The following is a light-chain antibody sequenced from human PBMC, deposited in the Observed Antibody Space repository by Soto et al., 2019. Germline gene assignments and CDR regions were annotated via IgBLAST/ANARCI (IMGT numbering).Light chain of an antibody. J-gene: IGKJ4*01. CDR2: WAS. CDR3: QQYYSTPLT. V-gene: IGKV4-1*01. CDR1: QSVLYRSNSKNC. Sequence: DIVMTQSPDSLAVSLGERATINCKSSQSVLYRSNSKNCLAWYQQKPGQPPRLLIYWASTRECGVPDRFSGSGSGTDFTLTISSLQAEDVAVYYCQQYYSTPLTFGGGTKVDIK.